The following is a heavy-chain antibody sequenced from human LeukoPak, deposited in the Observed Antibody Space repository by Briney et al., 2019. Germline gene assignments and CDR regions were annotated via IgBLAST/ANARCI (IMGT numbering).Heavy chain of an antibody. CDR3: AKDAKSGWSYFDY. Sequence: PGGSLRLSCAASGFIFSNYGIQWVRQARGKGGEWVAFIRYDGSNEYYADSVKGRFTISRDNSKNTLYLQMNSLRAEDTAVYYCAKDAKSGWSYFDYWGQGNLVTVSS. J-gene: IGHJ4*02. CDR1: GFIFSNYG. D-gene: IGHD6-19*01. V-gene: IGHV3-30*02. CDR2: IRYDGSNE.